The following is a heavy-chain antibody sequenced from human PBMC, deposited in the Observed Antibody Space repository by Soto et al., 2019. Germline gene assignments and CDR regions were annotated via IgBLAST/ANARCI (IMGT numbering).Heavy chain of an antibody. J-gene: IGHJ4*02. CDR1: GFTFSSSA. V-gene: IGHV1-58*01. CDR2: IDVGSANA. Sequence: QMQLVQSGPEVKKPGTSVKVSCKTSGFTFSSSAVHWVRQARGPRLQWIGWIDVGSANANYSQMLQQRFTMSRDMSTSTGQMEVRSLRPEDTGVDYGPAEGGGFIYGFARHGGRGTRVTVSS. CDR3: PAEGGGFIYGFARH. D-gene: IGHD4-17*01.